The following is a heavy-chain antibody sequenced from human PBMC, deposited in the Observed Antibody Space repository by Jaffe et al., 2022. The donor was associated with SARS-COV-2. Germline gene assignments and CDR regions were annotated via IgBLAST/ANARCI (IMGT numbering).Heavy chain of an antibody. J-gene: IGHJ5*02. V-gene: IGHV4-61*02. CDR2: MYTSGST. CDR1: GGSISNSNYY. D-gene: IGHD6-19*01. Sequence: QVQLQESGPGLVKPSQTLSLTCTVSGGSISNSNYYWSWIRQPAGKGLEWIGRMYTSGSTNYNPSLKSRVTISVDISKNQFSLKLTSVTAADTAVYYCARGRGSGYDWFDPWGQGTLVTVSS. CDR3: ARGRGSGYDWFDP.